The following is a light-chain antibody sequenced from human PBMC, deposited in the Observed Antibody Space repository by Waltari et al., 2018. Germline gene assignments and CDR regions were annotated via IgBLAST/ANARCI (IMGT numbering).Light chain of an antibody. CDR2: GKN. J-gene: IGLJ2*01. CDR1: SLSSYY. CDR3: ICRDSSGNLVV. Sequence: SSQLTQDPAVSVALGQTVSITCQRNSLSSYYATWYQQKPGQAPVLVIYGKNNLPSGITGRFAGFNYGSTAFLTISGARAEDEAYYLSICRDSSGNLVVFGGRNRLPVL. V-gene: IGLV3-19*01.